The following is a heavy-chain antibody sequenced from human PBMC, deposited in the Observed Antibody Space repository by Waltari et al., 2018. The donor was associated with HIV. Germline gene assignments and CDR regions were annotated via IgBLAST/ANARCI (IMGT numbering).Heavy chain of an antibody. D-gene: IGHD1-1*01. Sequence: QVQLVQSGAEVKKPGASVKVSCKVSGYTSTELSIQWVRQAPAKGLEWMGGFDPEDGETIYAQKFQGRVTMTEDTSTDTAYMELSSLRSEDTAVYYCATVLRRLEPHYYWGQGTLVTVSS. J-gene: IGHJ4*02. CDR1: GYTSTELS. V-gene: IGHV1-24*01. CDR2: FDPEDGET. CDR3: ATVLRRLEPHYY.